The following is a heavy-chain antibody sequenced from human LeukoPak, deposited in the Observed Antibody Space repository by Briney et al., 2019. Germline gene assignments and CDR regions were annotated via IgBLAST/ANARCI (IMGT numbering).Heavy chain of an antibody. J-gene: IGHJ4*02. CDR3: ARGGGGYRLFDY. D-gene: IGHD3-16*02. CDR2: INPNSGGT. Sequence: ASVKVSCKASGYTFTDYYMHWVRQAPGQGLEWMGWINPNSGGTNYAQKFQGRVTWTRDTSISTAYMELSRLRSDNTALYYCARGGGGYRLFDYWGQGTLVTVSS. V-gene: IGHV1-2*02. CDR1: GYTFTDYY.